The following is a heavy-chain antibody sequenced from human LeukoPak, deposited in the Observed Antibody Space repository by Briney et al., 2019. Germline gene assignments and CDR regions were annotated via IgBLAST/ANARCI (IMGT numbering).Heavy chain of an antibody. Sequence: GGSLRLSCAASGFTFDDYAMHWVRQAPGKGLEWVSGISWNSGSIGYADSVKGRFTISRDNAKNSLYLQMNSLRAEDMALYYCAKDYYSSGWSIDYWGQGTLVTVSS. CDR2: ISWNSGSI. D-gene: IGHD6-19*01. CDR3: AKDYYSSGWSIDY. J-gene: IGHJ4*02. CDR1: GFTFDDYA. V-gene: IGHV3-9*03.